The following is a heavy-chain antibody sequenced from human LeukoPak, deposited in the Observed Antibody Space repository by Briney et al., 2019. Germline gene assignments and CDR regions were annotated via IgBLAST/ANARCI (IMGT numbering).Heavy chain of an antibody. V-gene: IGHV1-8*02. CDR1: GYTFGSDD. CDR2: INSNNGNL. CDR3: ARVMGRYCSGGSCLPYFDY. Sequence: ASVKVSCKASGYTFGSDDINWVRQATGQGLEWVGWINSNNGNLGYAQKFQGRVTMTRDTSTSTVYMELSSLRSEDTAVYYCARVMGRYCSGGSCLPYFDYWGQGTLVTVSS. J-gene: IGHJ4*02. D-gene: IGHD2-15*01.